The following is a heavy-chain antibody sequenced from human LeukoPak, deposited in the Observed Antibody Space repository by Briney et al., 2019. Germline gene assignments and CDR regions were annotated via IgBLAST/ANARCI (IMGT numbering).Heavy chain of an antibody. V-gene: IGHV4/OR15-8*02. CDR2: ISLSGQT. D-gene: IGHD1-26*01. CDR3: SRECGAFCPFAY. J-gene: IGHJ4*02. Sequence: PSETLSLTCGVSGGSIRSTNWWSWVRQPPGQGLEWIGEISLSGQTNFNPSLNGRVTMSLDESRNQLSLKLTSVTAADTAIYYCSRECGAFCPFAYWGQGTLVIVPP. CDR1: GGSIRSTNW.